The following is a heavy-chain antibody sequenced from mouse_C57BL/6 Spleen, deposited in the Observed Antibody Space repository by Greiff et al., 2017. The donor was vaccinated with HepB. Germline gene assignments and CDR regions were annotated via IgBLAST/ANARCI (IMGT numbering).Heavy chain of an antibody. V-gene: IGHV1-76*01. Sequence: QVQLQQSGAELVRPGASVKLSCKASGYTFTDYYINWVKQRPGQGLEWIARIYPGSGNTYYNEKFKGKATLTAEKSSSTAYMQLSSLTSEDSAVYFCARGVNWDGFDYWGQGTTRTVSS. CDR2: IYPGSGNT. CDR3: ARGVNWDGFDY. J-gene: IGHJ2*01. CDR1: GYTFTDYY. D-gene: IGHD4-1*01.